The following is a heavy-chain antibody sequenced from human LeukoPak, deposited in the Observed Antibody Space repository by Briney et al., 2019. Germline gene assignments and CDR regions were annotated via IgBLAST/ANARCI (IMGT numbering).Heavy chain of an antibody. V-gene: IGHV3-23*01. Sequence: GGSLRLSCAASGFTFSSYAMSWVRQAPGKGLEWVSSISGGGGSTNYADSVKGRFTVSRDNSNNTLYMLLNSLRTEETAVYYCAKASRIIGIFDYWGQGNLVTVSS. CDR3: AKASRIIGIFDY. CDR2: ISGGGGST. J-gene: IGHJ4*02. D-gene: IGHD1-20*01. CDR1: GFTFSSYA.